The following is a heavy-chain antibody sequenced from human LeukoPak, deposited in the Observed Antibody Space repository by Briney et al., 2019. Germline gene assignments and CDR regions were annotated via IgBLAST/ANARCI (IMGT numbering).Heavy chain of an antibody. D-gene: IGHD1-26*01. CDR3: ASGSLLLSY. CDR1: GGSISSGGYS. J-gene: IGHJ4*02. Sequence: SETLSLTCAVSGGSISSGGYSWSWIRQPPGKGLEWIGYIYHSGSTYYNPSLKSRVTISVDTSKNQFSLKLSSVTAADTAVYYCASGSLLLSYWGQGTLVTVSS. V-gene: IGHV4-30-2*01. CDR2: IYHSGST.